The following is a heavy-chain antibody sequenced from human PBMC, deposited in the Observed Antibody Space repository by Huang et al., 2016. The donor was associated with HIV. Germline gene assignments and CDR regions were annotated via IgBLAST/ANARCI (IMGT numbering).Heavy chain of an antibody. CDR3: ARVKWFQARSWNFDL. CDR2: INGSGYG. V-gene: IGHV4-34*02. D-gene: IGHD3-22*01. J-gene: IGHJ2*01. CDR1: GGSVSGYS. Sequence: QVQLQQWGAGVLKPSETVSLTCGVYGGSVSGYSWNWIGQPPGKGLEWSGEINGSGYGNYNPSLNSRVSISVAASKNQVSLKVTSVTAADSAVYYCARVKWFQARSWNFDLWGRGTLVTVSS.